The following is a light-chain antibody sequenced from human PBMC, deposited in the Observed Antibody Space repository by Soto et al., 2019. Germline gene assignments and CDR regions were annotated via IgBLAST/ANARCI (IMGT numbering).Light chain of an antibody. CDR1: QDISNY. J-gene: IGKJ4*01. CDR3: QQYDKIPLT. CDR2: DAS. V-gene: IGKV1-33*01. Sequence: DIQMTQSPSSLSASVGDRVTITCQASQDISNYLNWYQQKPGKAPKLLIYDASNLETGVPSRFSGSGSGTDFTFTIRSMHTAHIAKYYCQQYDKIPLTFGGGTKVDIK.